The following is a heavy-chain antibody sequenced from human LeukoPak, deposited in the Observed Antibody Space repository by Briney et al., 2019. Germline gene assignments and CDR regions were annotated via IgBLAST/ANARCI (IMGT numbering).Heavy chain of an antibody. J-gene: IGHJ4*02. Sequence: GGSLRLSCAASGFTVSSNYMSWVRQAPGKGLEWVSVIYSGGNTYYADSVKGRFTISRDNSKNTLYLQVNSLRAEDTAVYYCARGLSGYAGSLGYWGQGTLVTVSA. V-gene: IGHV3-53*01. CDR1: GFTVSSNY. D-gene: IGHD2-2*01. CDR2: IYSGGNT. CDR3: ARGLSGYAGSLGY.